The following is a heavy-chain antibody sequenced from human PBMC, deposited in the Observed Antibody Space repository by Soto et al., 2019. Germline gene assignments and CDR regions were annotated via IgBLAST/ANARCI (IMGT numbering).Heavy chain of an antibody. CDR1: GFTFTNYW. CDR2: IYPGDSKT. D-gene: IGHD3-22*01. V-gene: IGHV5-51*01. J-gene: IGHJ4*02. Sequence: PRESLKIYCKGFGFTFTNYWIAFVLQMPGKGLEWMGIIYPGDSKTRYSPSFQGQATISADKSISTAFLQWSSLKASDTAMYYCARHPSYYDTSGYYYSDIWGQGTPVTVSS. CDR3: ARHPSYYDTSGYYYSDI.